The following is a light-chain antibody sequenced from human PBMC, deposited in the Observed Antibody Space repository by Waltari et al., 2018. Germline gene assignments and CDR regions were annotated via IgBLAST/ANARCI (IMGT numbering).Light chain of an antibody. CDR2: DVD. CDR1: SSDVGGYND. Sequence: QSALTQPAFVSGSPGQSITISCTGTSSDVGGYNDVSWYQQPPGKAPKLIIYDVDNRPSGVSNRFSGSKSGNTASLTISGLQVEDEADYYCNSCTGDSTLIFGGGTKVTVL. V-gene: IGLV2-14*01. J-gene: IGLJ2*01. CDR3: NSCTGDSTLI.